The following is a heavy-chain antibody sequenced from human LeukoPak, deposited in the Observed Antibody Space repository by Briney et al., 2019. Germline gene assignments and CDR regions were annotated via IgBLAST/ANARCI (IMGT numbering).Heavy chain of an antibody. Sequence: SGPTLVNPTQTLTLTCTFSGFSLSTDGMCVSWIRQPPGKALEWLARIDWNDDKYYSTSLKTRLTISKDTSKNQVVLTMTNMDPVDTATYFCARSLGYYYYYMDVWGKGTTVTVSS. V-gene: IGHV2-70*11. J-gene: IGHJ6*03. CDR3: ARSLGYYYYYMDV. CDR2: IDWNDDK. CDR1: GFSLSTDGMC.